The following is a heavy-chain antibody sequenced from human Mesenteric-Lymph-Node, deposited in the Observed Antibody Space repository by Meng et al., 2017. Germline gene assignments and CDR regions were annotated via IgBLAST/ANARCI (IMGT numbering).Heavy chain of an antibody. J-gene: IGHJ4*02. D-gene: IGHD6-13*01. CDR2: ISSSGSYI. V-gene: IGHV3-21*01. CDR1: GFTFSSYS. CDR3: ARSGSSSWGYFDY. Sequence: GESLKILCAASGFTFSSYSMNWVRQAPGKGLEWVSSISSSGSYIYYAVPVKGRFTISRDNAKNSLYLQMNNLRAEDTTVYYCARSGSSSWGYFDYWGQGTLVTVSS.